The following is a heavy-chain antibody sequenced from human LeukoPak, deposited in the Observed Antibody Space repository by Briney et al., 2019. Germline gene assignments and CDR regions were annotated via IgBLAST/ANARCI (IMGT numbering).Heavy chain of an antibody. J-gene: IGHJ4*02. V-gene: IGHV3-7*05. CDR2: IKQDGSEK. CDR3: ARGWVRTYYYDSSGYPFDY. Sequence: PGGSLRLSCAASGFTFSSYWMSWVRQAPGKGLEWVANIKQDGSEKYYVDSVKGRFTISRDNAKNSLYLQMNSLRAEDTAVYYCARGWVRTYYYDSSGYPFDYWGQGTLVTVSS. CDR1: GFTFSSYW. D-gene: IGHD3-22*01.